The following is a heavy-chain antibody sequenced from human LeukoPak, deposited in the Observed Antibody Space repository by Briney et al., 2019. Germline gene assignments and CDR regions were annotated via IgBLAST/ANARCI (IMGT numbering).Heavy chain of an antibody. CDR3: ARDQTPFY. V-gene: IGHV3-53*01. CDR2: IYSDNT. J-gene: IGHJ4*02. Sequence: GGSLRLSCTVSGFTVSSNSMSWVRQAPGKGLEWVSFIYSDNTHYSDSVKGRFTISRDNAKSSMWLQMNSLRDEDTAVYYCARDQTPFYWGQGSLVTVSS. CDR1: GFTVSSNS. D-gene: IGHD2-15*01.